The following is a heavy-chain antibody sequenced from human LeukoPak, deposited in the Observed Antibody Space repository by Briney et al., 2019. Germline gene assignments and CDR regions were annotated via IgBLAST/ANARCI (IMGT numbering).Heavy chain of an antibody. V-gene: IGHV1-2*02. Sequence: GPSGKVSGKASGNTFTGNYMHWVRKAPGQGLEGMGGINLNSVGTNYAQKFQGRVTMNRDTSISTAYMGRSRLRADDTAVYYCARDGRPIGRGDMDVWGQGTTVTASS. CDR3: ARDGRPIGRGDMDV. D-gene: IGHD3-16*01. CDR2: INLNSVGT. CDR1: GNTFTGNY. J-gene: IGHJ6*02.